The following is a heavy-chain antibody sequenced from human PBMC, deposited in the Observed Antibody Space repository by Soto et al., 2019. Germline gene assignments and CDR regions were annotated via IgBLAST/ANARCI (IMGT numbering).Heavy chain of an antibody. J-gene: IGHJ4*02. CDR1: GFTVSSNY. CDR3: ARHSGSYLYYFDY. V-gene: IGHV3-66*04. Sequence: HPGGSLRLSCAASGFTVSSNYMSWVRQAPGKGLEWVSVIYSGGSTYYADSVKGRFTISRDNSKNTLYLQMNSLRAGDTAVYYCARHSGSYLYYFDYWGQGTLVTVSS. D-gene: IGHD1-26*01. CDR2: IYSGGST.